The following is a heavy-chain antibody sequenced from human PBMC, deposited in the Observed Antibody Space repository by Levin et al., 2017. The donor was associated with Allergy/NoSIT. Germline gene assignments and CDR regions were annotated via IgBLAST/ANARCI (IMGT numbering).Heavy chain of an antibody. CDR1: GFTFSRYD. V-gene: IGHV3-13*01. J-gene: IGHJ3*02. CDR2: IGTTGDT. Sequence: GGSLRLSCAASGFTFSRYDMHWVRQPTGKGLEWVSAIGTTGDTYYPGSVKGRFTISRENAKNSLYLQMNSLTVGDTAVYYCARAGIVRATVNAFDIWGQGTMVTVSS. D-gene: IGHD1-26*01. CDR3: ARAGIVRATVNAFDI.